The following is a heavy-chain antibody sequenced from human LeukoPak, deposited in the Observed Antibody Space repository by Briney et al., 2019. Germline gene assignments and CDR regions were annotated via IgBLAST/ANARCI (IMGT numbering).Heavy chain of an antibody. Sequence: TGGSLRLSCAASGFTVSSKYMSWVHQAPGKGLEWVSVIYAGETTYYADSVKGRFTISRDNSKNTLYLQMDGLRVEDTAVYYCAKVGAVAAVENWGQGNLVTVSS. CDR2: IYAGETT. D-gene: IGHD6-19*01. V-gene: IGHV3-66*01. CDR1: GFTVSSKY. J-gene: IGHJ4*02. CDR3: AKVGAVAAVEN.